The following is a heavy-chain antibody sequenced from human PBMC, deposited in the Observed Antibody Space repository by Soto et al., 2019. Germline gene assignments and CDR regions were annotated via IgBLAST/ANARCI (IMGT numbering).Heavy chain of an antibody. CDR3: AIFGYCSSTSCYYNWFDP. Sequence: ASVKVSCKASGYTFTSYDINWVRQATGQGLEWMGWMNPNSGSTGYAQKFQGRVTMTRNTSISTAYMELSSLRSEDTAVYYCAIFGYCSSTSCYYNWFDPWGQGTLVTVSS. CDR1: GYTFTSYD. D-gene: IGHD2-2*01. V-gene: IGHV1-8*01. CDR2: MNPNSGST. J-gene: IGHJ5*02.